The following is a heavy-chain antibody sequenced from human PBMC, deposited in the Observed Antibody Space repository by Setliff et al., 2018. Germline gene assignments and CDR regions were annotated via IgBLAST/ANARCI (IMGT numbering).Heavy chain of an antibody. CDR2: IWYDGSNK. D-gene: IGHD2-21*01. CDR1: GFTFSSYA. V-gene: IGHV3-33*08. J-gene: IGHJ6*03. Sequence: PGGSLRLSCAASGFTFSSYAMHWVRQAPGKGLEWVAVIWYDGSNKYYADSVKGRFTISRDNSKNTLYLQMNSLRAEDTAVYYCARVNIVVEYYMDVWGKGTTVTVSS. CDR3: ARVNIVVEYYMDV.